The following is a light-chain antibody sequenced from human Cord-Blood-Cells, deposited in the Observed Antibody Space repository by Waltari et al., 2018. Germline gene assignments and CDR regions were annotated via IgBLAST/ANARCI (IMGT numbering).Light chain of an antibody. V-gene: IGLV2-23*01. CDR2: EGS. J-gene: IGLJ3*02. CDR3: CSYAGSSTWV. CDR1: SSDVGSYNL. Sequence: QSALTQPASVSGSPGQSITISCTGPSSDVGSYNLVSWYQQTPGKPPKLMIYEGSKRPSGVSNRFSGSKSGNTASLTISGLQAEDEADYYCCSYAGSSTWVFGGGTKLTVL.